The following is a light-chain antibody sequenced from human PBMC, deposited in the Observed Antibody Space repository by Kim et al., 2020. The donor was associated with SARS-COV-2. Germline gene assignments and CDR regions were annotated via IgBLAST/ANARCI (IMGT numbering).Light chain of an antibody. J-gene: IGLJ1*01. V-gene: IGLV2-14*03. CDR2: DVS. CDR1: SSDVGYYDY. CDR3: CSHARGSAYV. Sequence: ITISCTGTSSDVGYYDYVSWYQQHPGKVPKLIISDVSNRPSGVSSRFSGSKSGNTAYLTISGLQDEDEADYYCCSHARGSAYVFGTGTKVTVL.